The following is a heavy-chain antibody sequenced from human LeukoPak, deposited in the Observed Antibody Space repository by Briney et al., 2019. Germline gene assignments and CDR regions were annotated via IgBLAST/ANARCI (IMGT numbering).Heavy chain of an antibody. D-gene: IGHD5-24*01. CDR1: GGSISSYY. V-gene: IGHV4-59*01. CDR2: IFSSGSA. Sequence: SETLSLTCTVSGGSISSYYWSWIRQPPGKGLECIGYIFSSGSANYNPSLKSRVTISVDTSKNQFSLKLNSVTAADTAVYYCAGGPTILKYYFDFWGQGTLVTVSS. J-gene: IGHJ4*02. CDR3: AGGPTILKYYFDF.